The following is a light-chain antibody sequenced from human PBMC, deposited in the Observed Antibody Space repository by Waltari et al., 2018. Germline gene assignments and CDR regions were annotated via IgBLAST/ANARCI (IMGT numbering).Light chain of an antibody. Sequence: EIVMTQSPATLSVSPGERATLSCRASQSVSRNLAWYQQKPGQAPRLLIYGASTRATGIPARFSGSGSGTDFTLKISRVEAEDVGVYYCMQALQTPSFTFGPGTKVDIK. J-gene: IGKJ3*01. V-gene: IGKV3-15*01. CDR3: MQALQTPSFT. CDR1: QSVSRN. CDR2: GAS.